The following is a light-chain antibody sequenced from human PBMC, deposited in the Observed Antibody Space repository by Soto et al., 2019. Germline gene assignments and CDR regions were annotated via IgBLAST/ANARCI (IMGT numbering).Light chain of an antibody. V-gene: IGLV2-14*01. Sequence: VLTQPASVSGSPGQSITISCTGTSSDVGGYNYVSWYQQHPGKAPKLMIYEVSNRPSGVSNRFSGSKSGNTASLTISGLQAEDEADYYCSSYTTIFTYVFGTGTKVTVL. CDR1: SSDVGGYNY. CDR3: SSYTTIFTYV. CDR2: EVS. J-gene: IGLJ1*01.